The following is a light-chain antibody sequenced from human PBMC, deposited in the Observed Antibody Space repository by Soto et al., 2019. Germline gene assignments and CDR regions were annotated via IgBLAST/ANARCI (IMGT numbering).Light chain of an antibody. J-gene: IGLJ1*01. CDR3: SSFTTSTTYV. V-gene: IGLV2-14*03. Sequence: QSVLTQPASVSGSPGQSITISCTGTSSDIGGYNSVSWYQQHPGKAPQLMIFDVSRRPSGVSNRFSGSMCANTASLTISGLQTEDEADYYCSSFTTSTTYVFGTGTKVTVL. CDR1: SSDIGGYNS. CDR2: DVS.